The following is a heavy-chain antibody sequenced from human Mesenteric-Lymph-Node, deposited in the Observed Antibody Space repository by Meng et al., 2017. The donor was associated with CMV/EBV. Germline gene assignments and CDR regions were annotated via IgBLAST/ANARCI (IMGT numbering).Heavy chain of an antibody. CDR2: PIPNFTTP. D-gene: IGHD2-21*01. Sequence: GTFSSFPITWVRQAPGQGLEWMGGPIPNFTTPNYAQKFLGRVTIIADRHTKTAYMRLSSLRSEDTAVYYCALPHCSGDVCDIQSLGNWGQGTLVTVSS. J-gene: IGHJ4*02. V-gene: IGHV1-69*06. CDR1: GTFSSFP. CDR3: ALPHCSGDVCDIQSLGN.